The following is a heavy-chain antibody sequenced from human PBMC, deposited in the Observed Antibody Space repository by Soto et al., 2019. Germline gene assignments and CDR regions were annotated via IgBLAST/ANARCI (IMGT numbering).Heavy chain of an antibody. CDR3: ATGSAFRAVGYAFDI. V-gene: IGHV1-8*01. Sequence: ASVKVSCKASGYTFTSYDINWVRQATGQGLEWMGWMNPNSGNTVYAQKFQGRVTMTRNTSTDTAYMELSSLRSENTAVYYCATGSAFRAVGYAFDIWGQGTMVTVSS. D-gene: IGHD3-16*01. CDR2: MNPNSGNT. CDR1: GYTFTSYD. J-gene: IGHJ3*02.